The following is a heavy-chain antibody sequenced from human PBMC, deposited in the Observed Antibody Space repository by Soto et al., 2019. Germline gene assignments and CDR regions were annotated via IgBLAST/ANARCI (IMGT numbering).Heavy chain of an antibody. CDR2: LYNDERT. CDR1: GDSVSSHY. CDR3: ARDPLPHSYFLF. J-gene: IGHJ4*02. Sequence: SERLSLTCTVAGDSVSSHYWSWIRQPAGKGLEWLGRLYNDERTNYNPSLKSRVTMSMDTSKDQFSLKLTSVTAADSALYFWARDPLPHSYFLFWGPGILVTVSS. V-gene: IGHV4-4*07.